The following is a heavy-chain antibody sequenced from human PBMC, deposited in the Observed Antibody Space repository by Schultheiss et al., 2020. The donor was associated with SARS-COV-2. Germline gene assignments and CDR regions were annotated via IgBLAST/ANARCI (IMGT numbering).Heavy chain of an antibody. V-gene: IGHV3-53*01. J-gene: IGHJ6*02. Sequence: GGSLRLSCAASGFTVSSSYMTWVRQAPGKGLEWVSVVYSGGYTLYADSVKGRFTISRDNSENTLYLQMNSLRADDTAVYFCALHSGGYTYGLTAMDVWGQGTTVTVSS. CDR1: GFTVSSSY. CDR3: ALHSGGYTYGLTAMDV. D-gene: IGHD3-9*01. CDR2: VYSGGYT.